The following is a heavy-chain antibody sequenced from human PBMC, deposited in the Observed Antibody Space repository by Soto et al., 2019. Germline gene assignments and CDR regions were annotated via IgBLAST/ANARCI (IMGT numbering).Heavy chain of an antibody. CDR1: GFTFSRNW. Sequence: EVQLVESGGGLVQPGGSLRLSCAASGFTFSRNWMHWVRQAPGKGLVWVSRINNDGCSTNYGDSVKGRFTISRDNAKNTLYLQMNSLRADDTAVYYCARGGCTSTSCLDYWGQGTLVTVSS. V-gene: IGHV3-74*01. D-gene: IGHD2-2*01. CDR2: INNDGCST. CDR3: ARGGCTSTSCLDY. J-gene: IGHJ4*02.